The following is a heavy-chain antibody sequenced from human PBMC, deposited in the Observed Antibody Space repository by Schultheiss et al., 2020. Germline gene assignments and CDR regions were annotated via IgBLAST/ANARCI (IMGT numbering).Heavy chain of an antibody. Sequence: LSLTCAVYGGSFGGYYWSWIRQAPGKGLEWVSYISSSGSTIYYADSVKGRFTTSRDNAKNSLYLQMNSLRAEDTAVYYCASGDCYSGFDYWGQGTLVTVSS. CDR2: ISSSGSTI. CDR3: ASGDCYSGFDY. V-gene: IGHV3-11*01. J-gene: IGHJ4*02. D-gene: IGHD2-21*02. CDR1: GGSFGGYY.